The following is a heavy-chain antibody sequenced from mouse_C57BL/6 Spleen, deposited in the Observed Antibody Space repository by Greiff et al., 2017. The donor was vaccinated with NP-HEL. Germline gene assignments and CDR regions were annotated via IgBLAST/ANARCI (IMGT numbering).Heavy chain of an antibody. D-gene: IGHD2-1*01. CDR3: ARSTIYGRGVDY. J-gene: IGHJ2*01. CDR2: IDPSDSYT. Sequence: QVQLQQPGAELVRPGTSVKLSCKASGYTFTSYWMHWVKQRPGQGLEWIGVIDPSDSYTSYNQKFKGKATLTVDTSSSTAYMQLSSLTSEDSAVYYCARSTIYGRGVDYWGQGTTLTVSS. CDR1: GYTFTSYW. V-gene: IGHV1-59*01.